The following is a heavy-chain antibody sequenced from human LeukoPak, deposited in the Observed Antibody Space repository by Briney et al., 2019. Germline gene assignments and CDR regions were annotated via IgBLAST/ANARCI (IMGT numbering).Heavy chain of an antibody. V-gene: IGHV3-21*01. CDR2: ISSSSSYI. CDR1: GFTFSSYS. CDR3: ARGVVPAAFDY. D-gene: IGHD2-2*01. Sequence: GGSLRLSCAASGFTFSSYSMNWVRQAPGKGLEWVSSISSSSSYIYYADSVKGRFTISRDNAKNSLYLQVNSLRAEDTAVYYCARGVVPAAFDYWGQGTLVTVSS. J-gene: IGHJ4*02.